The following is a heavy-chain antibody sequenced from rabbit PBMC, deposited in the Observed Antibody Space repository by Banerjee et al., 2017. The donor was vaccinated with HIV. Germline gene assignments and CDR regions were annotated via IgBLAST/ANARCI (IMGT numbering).Heavy chain of an antibody. CDR3: ARDLAGVIGWNFNL. Sequence: QEQLKETGGGLVQPGGSLTLTCKASGFDFSSNVMCWVRQAPGKGLEWIACINTSTGNTVYASWAKGRFTISRTSSTTVTLQMTSLTAADTATYFCARDLAGVIGWNFNLWGPGTLVTVS. D-gene: IGHD4-1*01. CDR2: INTSTGNT. J-gene: IGHJ4*01. CDR1: GFDFSSNV. V-gene: IGHV1S45*01.